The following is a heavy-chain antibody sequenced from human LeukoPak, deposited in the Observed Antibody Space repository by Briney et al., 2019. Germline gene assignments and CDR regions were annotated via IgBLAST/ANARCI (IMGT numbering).Heavy chain of an antibody. J-gene: IGHJ6*02. CDR2: INHNGNVN. D-gene: IGHD3-16*01. V-gene: IGHV3-7*03. Sequence: GGSLRLSCAASGFTFSSYWMHWVRQAPGKGLEWVASINHNGNVNYYVDSVKGRFAISRDNAKNSLYLQMSNLRAEDTAVYFCARGGGLDIWGQGATVTVSS. CDR1: GFTFSSYW. CDR3: ARGGGLDI.